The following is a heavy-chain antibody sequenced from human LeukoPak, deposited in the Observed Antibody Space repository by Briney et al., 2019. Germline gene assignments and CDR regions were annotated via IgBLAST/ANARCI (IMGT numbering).Heavy chain of an antibody. J-gene: IGHJ4*02. V-gene: IGHV4-39*07. CDR3: ARDALPSYYGSGTADSGSG. D-gene: IGHD3-10*01. CDR1: GGSISSSSYY. CDR2: IYYSGST. Sequence: PSETLSLTCTVSGGSISSSSYYWGWIRQPPGKGLEWIGSIYYSGSTYYNPSLKSRVTISVDTSKNQFSLKLSSVTAADTAVYYCARDALPSYYGSGTADSGSGWGQGTLVTVSS.